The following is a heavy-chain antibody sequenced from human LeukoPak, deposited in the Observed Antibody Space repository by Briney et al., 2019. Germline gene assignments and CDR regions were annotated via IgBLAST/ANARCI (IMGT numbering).Heavy chain of an antibody. CDR1: GFTFSSYG. J-gene: IGHJ4*02. V-gene: IGHV3-30*02. CDR2: IRYDGSNK. CDR3: AKDQNSGSYPYYFDY. Sequence: PGGSLRLSCAASGFTFSSYGMHWVRQAPGKGLEWVAFIRYDGSNKYYADSVKGRFTISRDNSKNTLYLQMNSLRAEDTAVYYCAKDQNSGSYPYYFDYWGQGTLVTVSS. D-gene: IGHD1-26*01.